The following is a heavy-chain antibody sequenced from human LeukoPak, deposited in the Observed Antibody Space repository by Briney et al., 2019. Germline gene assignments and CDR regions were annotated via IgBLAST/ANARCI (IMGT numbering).Heavy chain of an antibody. CDR3: ARDPGIAAAGTPIYYYYYMDV. CDR2: ISGSGGST. CDR1: GFTFSSYA. V-gene: IGHV3-23*01. D-gene: IGHD6-13*01. Sequence: GGSLRLSCAASGFTFSSYAMSWVRQAPGKGLEWVSAISGSGGSTYYADSVKGRFTISRDNAKNSLYLQMNSLRAEDTAVYYCARDPGIAAAGTPIYYYYYMDVWGKGTTVTVSS. J-gene: IGHJ6*03.